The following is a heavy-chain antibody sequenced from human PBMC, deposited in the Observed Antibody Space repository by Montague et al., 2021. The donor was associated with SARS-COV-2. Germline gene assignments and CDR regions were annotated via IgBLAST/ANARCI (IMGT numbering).Heavy chain of an antibody. Sequence: SETLSLTCAVSGGSISSGNWWCWVRQPPGKGLVWFGEIYHSGSTNYNPPHKSRGTLSLDKSNNKFFLNLRSAAAAATAVYYCARCFSSWTDWGQGTLVTVSS. CDR2: IYHSGST. D-gene: IGHD6-13*01. CDR1: GGSISSGNW. J-gene: IGHJ4*02. CDR3: ARCFSSWTD. V-gene: IGHV4-4*02.